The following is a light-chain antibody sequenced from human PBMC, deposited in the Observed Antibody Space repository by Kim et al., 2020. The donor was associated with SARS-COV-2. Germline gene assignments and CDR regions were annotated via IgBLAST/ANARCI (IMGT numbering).Light chain of an antibody. CDR1: QSISTF. J-gene: IGKJ1*01. CDR2: DAS. CDR3: QQSYNLPRT. V-gene: IGKV1-39*01. Sequence: VGDRVTITCRASQSISTFLNWYQQTPGKAPKLLIYDASSLQSGVPSRFSGSGSGTDFILTIARLQPEDFATYYCQQSYNLPRTFGQGTKVDIK.